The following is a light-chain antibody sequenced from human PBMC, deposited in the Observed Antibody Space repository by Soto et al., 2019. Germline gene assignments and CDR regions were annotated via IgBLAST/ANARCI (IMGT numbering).Light chain of an antibody. CDR1: SSNIGNNY. V-gene: IGLV1-51*02. Sequence: HSVLTQPPSVSAAPGHQVTIFCSGSSSNIGNNYVSWYQQLPGTAPKLLIFENNKRPSGIPDRFSGSKSGTSATLGITGLQTGDEADYYCGTWDSSLSVGVFGGGTKLTVL. CDR3: GTWDSSLSVGV. J-gene: IGLJ3*02. CDR2: ENN.